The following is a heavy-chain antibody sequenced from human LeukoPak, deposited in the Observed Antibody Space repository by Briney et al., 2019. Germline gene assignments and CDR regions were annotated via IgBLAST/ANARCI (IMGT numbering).Heavy chain of an antibody. Sequence: PETLSLTCTVSGGSISSYFWSWIRQPPGKGLEWIGNIYYSGSTNYNPSLKSRVTISVDTSKNQFSLKMTSVTAADTAVYYCARGARWSDYWGQGTLVTVSS. CDR1: GGSISSYF. V-gene: IGHV4-59*01. J-gene: IGHJ4*02. CDR2: IYYSGST. D-gene: IGHD4-23*01. CDR3: ARGARWSDY.